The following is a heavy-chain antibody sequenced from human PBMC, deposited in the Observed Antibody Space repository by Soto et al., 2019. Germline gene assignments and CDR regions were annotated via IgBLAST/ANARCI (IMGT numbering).Heavy chain of an antibody. V-gene: IGHV4-39*01. Sequence: SETLSLTCTVSGDSINSRGYYWAWIRQPPGKGLEWIGSLYYGGTTDYNPSLKSRVTISVDTSRIHFSLKLISVTAAYTAVYYCARQPYDTSDYFDYWGQGTLVTVSS. J-gene: IGHJ4*02. CDR2: LYYGGTT. D-gene: IGHD3-22*01. CDR1: GDSINSRGYY. CDR3: ARQPYDTSDYFDY.